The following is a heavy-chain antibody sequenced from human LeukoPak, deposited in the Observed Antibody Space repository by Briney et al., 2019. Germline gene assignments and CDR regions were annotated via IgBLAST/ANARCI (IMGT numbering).Heavy chain of an antibody. D-gene: IGHD4-23*01. CDR2: IKSKTDGGTT. V-gene: IGHV3-15*01. Sequence: PGGSLRLSCAASGFTFSNAWMSWVRQAPGKGLEWVGRIKSKTDGGTTDYAAPVKGRFTISRDDSKNTLYLQMNSLKTEDTAVYYCTTDLTGYGGNIFGYWGQGTLVTVSS. J-gene: IGHJ4*02. CDR1: GFTFSNAW. CDR3: TTDLTGYGGNIFGY.